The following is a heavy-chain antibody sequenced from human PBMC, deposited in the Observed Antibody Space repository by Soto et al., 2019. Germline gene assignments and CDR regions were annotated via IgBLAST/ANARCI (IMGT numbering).Heavy chain of an antibody. V-gene: IGHV1-2*02. CDR3: ARGPQLWLPPSDY. CDR1: GFTFTGYY. D-gene: IGHD5-18*01. Sequence: QLVQSGAEVRKPGASVKVSSKTSGFTFTGYYIHWVRHAPGQGLEWMGWINPDTGDTKFAQSVQGRVAFTSDTSINTAYMDLSRLRPDDTAVFYCARGPQLWLPPSDYWGQGTLVTVSS. J-gene: IGHJ4*02. CDR2: INPDTGDT.